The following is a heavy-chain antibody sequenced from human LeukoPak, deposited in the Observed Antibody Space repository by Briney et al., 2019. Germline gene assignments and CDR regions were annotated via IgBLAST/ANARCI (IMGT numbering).Heavy chain of an antibody. CDR1: GGSFSGYY. V-gene: IGHV4-34*01. D-gene: IGHD6-13*01. CDR3: ARGNHGYSSSWYSSWFDP. CDR2: IYYSGST. Sequence: SETLSLTCAVYGGSFSGYYWGWIRQPPGKGLEWIGSIYYSGSTYYNPSLKSRVTISVDTSKSQFSLKLSSVTAADTAVYYCARGNHGYSSSWYSSWFDPWGQGTLVAVSS. J-gene: IGHJ5*02.